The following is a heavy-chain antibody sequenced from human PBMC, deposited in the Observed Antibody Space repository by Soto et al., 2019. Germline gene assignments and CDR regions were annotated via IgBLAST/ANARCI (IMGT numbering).Heavy chain of an antibody. J-gene: IGHJ4*02. CDR1: GYTFTGYY. Sequence: ASVKVSCKASGYTFTGYYMHWVRQAPGQGLEWMGWINPNSGGTNYAQKFQGRVTMTRDTSISTAYMELSRLRSDDTAVYYCARDKAAAGNRAFFDYWGQGTLVTVSS. CDR3: ARDKAAAGNRAFFDY. D-gene: IGHD6-13*01. V-gene: IGHV1-2*02. CDR2: INPNSGGT.